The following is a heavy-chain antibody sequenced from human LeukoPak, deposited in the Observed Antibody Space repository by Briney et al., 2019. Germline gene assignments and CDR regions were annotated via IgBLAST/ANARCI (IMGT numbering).Heavy chain of an antibody. CDR3: VRDRGWYHFDL. D-gene: IGHD3-10*01. Sequence: GGSLRLSCAASGFTFSSHWMTWIRQAPGKGLEWVAHIKEDATESRSADSVKGRFTISRDNTKNSLFLQLNSLRAEDTAVYYCVRDRGWYHFDLWGQGTLVTVSS. V-gene: IGHV3-7*01. CDR1: GFTFSSHW. J-gene: IGHJ4*02. CDR2: IKEDATES.